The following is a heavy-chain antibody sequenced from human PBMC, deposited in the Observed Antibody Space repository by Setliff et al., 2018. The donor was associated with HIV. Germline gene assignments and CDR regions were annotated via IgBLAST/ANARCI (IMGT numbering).Heavy chain of an antibody. CDR2: IFRSGNT. V-gene: IGHV4-4*07. J-gene: IGHJ5*02. CDR1: GGSFGDYH. CDR3: ARDRHYSGLGSYGP. D-gene: IGHD3-10*01. Sequence: PSETLSLTCTLSGGSFGDYHWSWIRQPAGRGLEWIGRIFRSGNTDYKFSLKSRVTISIDTSRNQFSLRLTSVTAEDTAVYYCARDRHYSGLGSYGPWGPGTLVTVSS.